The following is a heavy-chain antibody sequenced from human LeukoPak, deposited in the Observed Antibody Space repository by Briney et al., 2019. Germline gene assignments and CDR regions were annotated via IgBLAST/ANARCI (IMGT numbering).Heavy chain of an antibody. D-gene: IGHD3-3*01. CDR2: IYHSGST. CDR1: GGSISRSNW. V-gene: IGHV4-4*02. J-gene: IGHJ2*01. Sequence: SGTLSLACAVSGGSISRSNWWSWVRQPPGKGLEWIGEIYHSGSTNYNPSLKSRVTISVDKSKNQFSLKLSSVTAADTAVYYCAREDYDDSGAWYFDLWGRGTLVTVSS. CDR3: AREDYDDSGAWYFDL.